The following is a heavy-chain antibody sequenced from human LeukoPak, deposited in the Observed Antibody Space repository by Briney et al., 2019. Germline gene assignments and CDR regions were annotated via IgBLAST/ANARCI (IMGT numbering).Heavy chain of an antibody. CDR1: GFTFSSYD. CDR2: ISDSSSLT. Sequence: GGSLRLSCTASGFTFSSYDMNWVRQAPGKGLEWVSYISDSSSLTYYADSVKGRFTISRDNAKNSLSLQLNSLRDEDTAVYFCAKVIRGGYGMDVWGQGTTVTVSS. D-gene: IGHD3-10*01. J-gene: IGHJ6*02. V-gene: IGHV3-48*02. CDR3: AKVIRGGYGMDV.